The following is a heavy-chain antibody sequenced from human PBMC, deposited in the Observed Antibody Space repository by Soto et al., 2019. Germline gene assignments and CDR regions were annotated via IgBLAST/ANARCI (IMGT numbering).Heavy chain of an antibody. J-gene: IGHJ4*02. CDR1: GFTFSSYA. D-gene: IGHD2-15*01. V-gene: IGHV3-23*01. CDR3: AKFPEIVVVVAATHFDY. CDR2: ISGSGGST. Sequence: GGSLRLSCAASGFTFSSYAMSWVRRAPGKGLEWVSAISGSGGSTYYADSVKGRFTISRDNSKNTLYLQMNSLRAEDTAVYYCAKFPEIVVVVAATHFDYWGQGTLVTVSS.